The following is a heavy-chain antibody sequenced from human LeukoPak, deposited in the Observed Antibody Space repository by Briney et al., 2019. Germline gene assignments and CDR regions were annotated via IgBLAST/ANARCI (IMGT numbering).Heavy chain of an antibody. CDR3: AKLVSRDGYLGAFDI. J-gene: IGHJ3*02. CDR1: GFTFDDYA. CDR2: ISWNSGSI. V-gene: IGHV3-9*01. D-gene: IGHD5-24*01. Sequence: GGSPRLSCAASGFTFDDYAMHWVRQAPGKGLEWVSGISWNSGSIGYADSVKGRFTISRDNAKNSLYLQMNSLRAKDTALYYCAKLVSRDGYLGAFDIWGQGTMVTVSS.